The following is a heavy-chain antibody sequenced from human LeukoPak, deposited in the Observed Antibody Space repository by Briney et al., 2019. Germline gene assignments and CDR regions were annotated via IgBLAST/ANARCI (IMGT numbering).Heavy chain of an antibody. CDR3: AKVQSFLGSRQYYDFWSGHYYFDY. CDR1: GGSISSGGYS. CDR2: IYHSGSA. J-gene: IGHJ4*02. Sequence: SETLSLTCAVSGGSISSGGYSWSWIRQPPGEGLEWIGYIYHSGSAYYNPSLKSRVTISVDRSKNQFSLKLSSVTAAGTAVYYCAKVQSFLGSRQYYDFWSGHYYFDYWGQGTLVTVSS. V-gene: IGHV4-30-2*01. D-gene: IGHD3-3*01.